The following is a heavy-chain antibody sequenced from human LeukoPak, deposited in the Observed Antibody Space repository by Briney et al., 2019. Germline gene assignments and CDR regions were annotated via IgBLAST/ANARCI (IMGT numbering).Heavy chain of an antibody. CDR2: IWHDGSND. Sequence: PGGSLRLSRAASGFIFSSYGMHWVRQAPGKGLEWVARIWHDGSNDDYADSVKGRFTISRDNSKNTLYLQMNSLRAEDTAIYYCAKVTGDYYDTSGAFDYWGQGTLVTVSS. J-gene: IGHJ4*02. CDR3: AKVTGDYYDTSGAFDY. D-gene: IGHD3-22*01. V-gene: IGHV3-33*06. CDR1: GFIFSSYG.